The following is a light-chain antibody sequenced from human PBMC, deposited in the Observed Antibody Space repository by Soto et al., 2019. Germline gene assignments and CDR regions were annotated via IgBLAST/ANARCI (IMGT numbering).Light chain of an antibody. CDR3: LQHNTYPYT. CDR1: QGIRNY. Sequence: IQMTQSPSSLSASVGDTATVTCRASQGIRNYLNWFEQKPGKAPKRLISVAPTLQSGVPSRFSGSGSGTEFTLTISSLQPEDSATYYCLQHNTYPYTFGQGTK. J-gene: IGKJ2*01. V-gene: IGKV1-17*01. CDR2: VAP.